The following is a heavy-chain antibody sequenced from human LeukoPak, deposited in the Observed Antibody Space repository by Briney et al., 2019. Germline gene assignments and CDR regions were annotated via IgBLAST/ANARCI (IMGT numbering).Heavy chain of an antibody. Sequence: PGGSLRLSCAGSGFTFGGYWMHWVRQAPGKGLVWVSRVDNDGINTIYEDSVKGRFTISRDNAKNTLYLQMNSLRAEDTAVYYCARDWPESTHDCSGGSCSQTLDYWGQGTLVTVSS. D-gene: IGHD2-15*01. CDR2: VDNDGINT. CDR1: GFTFGGYW. J-gene: IGHJ4*02. V-gene: IGHV3-74*01. CDR3: ARDWPESTHDCSGGSCSQTLDY.